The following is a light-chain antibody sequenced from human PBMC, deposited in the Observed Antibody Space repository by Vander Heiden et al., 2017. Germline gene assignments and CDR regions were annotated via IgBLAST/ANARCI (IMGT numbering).Light chain of an antibody. V-gene: IGKV4-1*01. CDR2: WAS. Sequence: DIVMTQSPDSLAVSLGERATINCRSSQSLLYSSNNKNYLAWYQQKPGQPPKLLFYWASTRESGVPDRFSGSGSGTDFSLTISSLQAEDVAVYYCQQDDTSVITFGQGTRMEIK. CDR3: QQDDTSVIT. J-gene: IGKJ5*01. CDR1: QSLLYSSNNKNY.